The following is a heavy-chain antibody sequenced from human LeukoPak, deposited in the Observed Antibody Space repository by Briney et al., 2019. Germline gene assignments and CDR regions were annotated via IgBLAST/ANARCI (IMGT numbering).Heavy chain of an antibody. V-gene: IGHV1-8*01. CDR1: GYTFTSYD. D-gene: IGHD2-2*01. Sequence: ASLKVSCKASGYTFTSYDINWVRQATGQGLEWMGWMNPNSGNTGYAQKFQGRVTMTRNTSISTAYMELSSLRSEDTAVYYCARGCSSTSCHSRDFDYWGQGTLVTVSS. J-gene: IGHJ4*02. CDR2: MNPNSGNT. CDR3: ARGCSSTSCHSRDFDY.